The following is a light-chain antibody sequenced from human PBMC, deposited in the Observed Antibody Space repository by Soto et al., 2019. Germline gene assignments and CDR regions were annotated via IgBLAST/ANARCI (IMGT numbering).Light chain of an antibody. J-gene: IGLJ1*01. Sequence: QSALTQPRSVSGSPGQSVTLSRTGTSSDVGSYNRVSWYQQPPGTAPKLMIYEVSNRPSGVPDRFSGSKSGNTASLTISGLQAEDEADYYCSLYTSSSTYVFGTGTKVTVL. CDR1: SSDVGSYNR. V-gene: IGLV2-18*01. CDR2: EVS. CDR3: SLYTSSSTYV.